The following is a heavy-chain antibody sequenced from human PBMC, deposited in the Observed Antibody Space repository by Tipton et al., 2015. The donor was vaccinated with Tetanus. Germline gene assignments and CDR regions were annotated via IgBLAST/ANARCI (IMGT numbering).Heavy chain of an antibody. D-gene: IGHD5-24*01. CDR2: IYYSGST. J-gene: IGHJ2*01. V-gene: IGHV4-39*07. CDR1: GGSISSSSYY. Sequence: TLSLTCTVSGGSISSSSYYWGWIRQPPGKGLEWIGSIYYSGSTNYNPSLKSRVTMSVDTSKNQFSLKLSSVTAADTAVYYCARRRDPPNWYFDLWGRGTLVTVSS. CDR3: ARRRDPPNWYFDL.